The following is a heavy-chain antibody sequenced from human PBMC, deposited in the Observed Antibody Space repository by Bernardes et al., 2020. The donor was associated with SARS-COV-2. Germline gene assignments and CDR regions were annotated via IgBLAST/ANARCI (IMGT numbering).Heavy chain of an antibody. V-gene: IGHV3-23*01. D-gene: IGHD3-3*01. J-gene: IGHJ4*02. CDR1: GFTFSSYA. Sequence: GSLRLSCSASGFTFSSYAMSWVRQAPGKGLELVSAISGSGGSTYYADSVKGRFTISRDNSKNTLYLQMNSLRAEDTAVYYCAKDPFYDFWSGYYFDYWGQGTLVTVSS. CDR3: AKDPFYDFWSGYYFDY. CDR2: ISGSGGST.